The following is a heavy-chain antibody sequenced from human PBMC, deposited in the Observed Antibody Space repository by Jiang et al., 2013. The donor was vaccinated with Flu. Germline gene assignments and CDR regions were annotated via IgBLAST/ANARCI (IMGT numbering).Heavy chain of an antibody. J-gene: IGHJ4*02. D-gene: IGHD3-9*01. Sequence: LEWVSAISGSGGSTYYADSVKGRFTISRDNSKNSLYLQMNSLRADDTAVYYCAKAQRGYDILTGYYGIYYFDYWGQGTLVTVSS. CDR2: ISGSGGST. CDR3: AKAQRGYDILTGYYGIYYFDY. V-gene: IGHV3-23*01.